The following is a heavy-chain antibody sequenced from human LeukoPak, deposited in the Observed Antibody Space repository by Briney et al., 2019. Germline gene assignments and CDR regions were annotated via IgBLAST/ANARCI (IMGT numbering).Heavy chain of an antibody. CDR2: IDTTTSYK. CDR1: GFTFSTHG. D-gene: IGHD3-10*01. J-gene: IGHJ3*02. V-gene: IGHV3-21*01. Sequence: GRSLRLSCAASGFTFSTHGMNWVRQAAGKGLEWVSFIDTTTSYKYYADSVKGRFIISRDNAKNSLYPQLNSLRADDTAFYYCARGRSITILRGVAISDGFDIWGQGTMVTVSS. CDR3: ARGRSITILRGVAISDGFDI.